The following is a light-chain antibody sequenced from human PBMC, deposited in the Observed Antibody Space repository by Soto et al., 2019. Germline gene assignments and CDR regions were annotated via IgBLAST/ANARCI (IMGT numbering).Light chain of an antibody. CDR2: GAS. J-gene: IGKJ3*01. Sequence: DLQMTQSPSSLSASVGDRVTITCRASQGISNHLAWYQQKPGKVPRLLIYGASTLQSGVPSRFSGSGSGTDFTLTISSLQPEDVATYYCQKYDTGPFTFGPGTKVDFK. CDR3: QKYDTGPFT. CDR1: QGISNH. V-gene: IGKV1-27*01.